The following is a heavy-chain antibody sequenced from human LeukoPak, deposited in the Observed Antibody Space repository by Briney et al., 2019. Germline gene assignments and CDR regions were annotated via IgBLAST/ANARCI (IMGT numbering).Heavy chain of an antibody. D-gene: IGHD3-3*01. J-gene: IGHJ6*02. V-gene: IGHV1-69*01. CDR1: GGTFSSYA. CDR3: AGVPTYDFWSGYENYYYYGMDV. Sequence: SVKVSCKASGGTFSSYAISWVRQAPGQGLEWMGGIIPIFGTANYAQKFQGRVTITADESTSTAYMELSSLSSEDTAVYYCAGVPTYDFWSGYENYYYYGMDVWGQGTTVTVSS. CDR2: IIPIFGTA.